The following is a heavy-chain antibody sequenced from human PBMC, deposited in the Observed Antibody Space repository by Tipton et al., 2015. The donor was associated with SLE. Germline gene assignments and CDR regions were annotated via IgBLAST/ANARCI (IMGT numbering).Heavy chain of an antibody. D-gene: IGHD1-26*01. CDR2: IYYSGST. CDR1: GGSISSSSYY. V-gene: IGHV4-39*07. Sequence: LRLSCTVSGGSISSSSYYWGWIRQPPGKGLEWIGSIYYSGSTYYNPSLKSRVTISVDTSKNQFSLKLSSVTAADTAVYYCARGPRVGDYYYYYYMDVWGKGTTVTASS. CDR3: ARGPRVGDYYYYYYMDV. J-gene: IGHJ6*03.